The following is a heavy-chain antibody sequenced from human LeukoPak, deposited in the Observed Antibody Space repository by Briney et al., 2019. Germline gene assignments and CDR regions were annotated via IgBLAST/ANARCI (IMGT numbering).Heavy chain of an antibody. CDR2: ISGSGGVT. V-gene: IGHV3-23*01. J-gene: IGHJ6*04. Sequence: GGSLRLSCAASGFTFSIYAVSWVRQAPGKGLEWVSTISGSGGVTYYADSVKGRFTISRDNAKNSLYLQMNSLRAEDTAVYYCAELGITMIGGVWGKGTTVTISS. CDR1: GFTFSIYA. CDR3: AELGITMIGGV. D-gene: IGHD3-10*02.